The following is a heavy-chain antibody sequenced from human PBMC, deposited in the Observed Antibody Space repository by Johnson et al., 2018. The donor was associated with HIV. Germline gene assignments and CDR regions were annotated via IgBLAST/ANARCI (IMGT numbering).Heavy chain of an antibody. J-gene: IGHJ3*02. D-gene: IGHD1-7*01. CDR2: ISDDGGIP. CDR3: ATDVSRRELDPSSAFDI. V-gene: IGHV3-30*03. CDR1: GFTFSSYA. Sequence: QVQLVESGGGVVQPGRSLRLSCPASGFTFSSYAMHWVRQAPGKGLEWVAAISDDGGIPYYGDSVKGRFTISRDNSKNTLYLQMNSLRAEDTAVYYCATDVSRRELDPSSAFDIWGQGTMVTVSS.